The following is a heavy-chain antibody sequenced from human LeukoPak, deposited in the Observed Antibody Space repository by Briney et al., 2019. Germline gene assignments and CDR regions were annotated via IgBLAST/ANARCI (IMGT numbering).Heavy chain of an antibody. V-gene: IGHV3-23*01. CDR3: ATEVVY. CDR1: GFNSNDYV. CDR2: ISGSGRSL. Sequence: GGSLRLSCAASGFNSNDYVMSWVRQAPGKGLEWVSSISGSGRSLYYADSIKGRFNISRDNSTHILYLQMDSLRAEDTAIYYCATEVVYWGQGALVTVSS. J-gene: IGHJ4*02.